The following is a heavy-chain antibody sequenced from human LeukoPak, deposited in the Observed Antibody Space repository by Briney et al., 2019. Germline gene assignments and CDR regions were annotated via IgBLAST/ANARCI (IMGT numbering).Heavy chain of an antibody. CDR1: GFTFSSYS. CDR3: ARDRLRITMVRGVQPRSWFDP. J-gene: IGHJ5*02. CDR2: ISRISSTI. Sequence: GGSLRLSCAASGFTFSSYSMNWVRQAPGEGLEWVSCISRISSTIYYADSVKGRLTISRDNAKNSLYLQMNSLRDEDTAVYYCARDRLRITMVRGVQPRSWFDPWGQGTLVTVSS. D-gene: IGHD3-10*01. V-gene: IGHV3-48*02.